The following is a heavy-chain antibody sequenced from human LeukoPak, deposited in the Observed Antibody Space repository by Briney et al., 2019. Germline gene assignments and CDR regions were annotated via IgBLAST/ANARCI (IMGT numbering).Heavy chain of an antibody. D-gene: IGHD3-22*01. CDR3: ARDEPANYYDSSGYTYYFDY. CDR2: IIPVLGIA. Sequence: GSSVKVSCKASGGTFSSYAISWVRQAPGQGLEWMGRIIPVLGIANYAQKFQGRVTITADKSTSTAYMELSSLRSEDTAVYYCARDEPANYYDSSGYTYYFDYWGQGTLVTVSS. CDR1: GGTFSSYA. V-gene: IGHV1-69*04. J-gene: IGHJ4*02.